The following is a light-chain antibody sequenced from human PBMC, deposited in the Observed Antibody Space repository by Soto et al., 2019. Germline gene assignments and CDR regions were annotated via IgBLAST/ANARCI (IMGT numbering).Light chain of an antibody. V-gene: IGLV1-44*01. CDR2: SNN. CDR1: SSNIGSNT. J-gene: IGLJ1*01. Sequence: QSSLTQPPSASGTPGQRVTISCSGSSSNIGSNTVNWYQQLPGTAPKLLIYSNNQRPSGVPDRFSGSKSGTSASLAISGLQSEDEADYYCAAWDDSLNGANYVFGTGTKDTVL. CDR3: AAWDDSLNGANYV.